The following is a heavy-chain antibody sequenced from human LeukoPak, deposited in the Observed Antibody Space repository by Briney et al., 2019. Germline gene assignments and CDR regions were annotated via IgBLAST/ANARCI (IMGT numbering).Heavy chain of an antibody. Sequence: GGSLRLSCAASGFAFSSYAMSWVRQAPGKGLEWVSAISGSGGSTYYADSVKGRFTISRDNSKNTLCLQMNSLRAEDTAVYYCAKFYYDFWSGYFDYWGQGTLVTVSS. D-gene: IGHD3-3*01. J-gene: IGHJ4*02. CDR1: GFAFSSYA. CDR2: ISGSGGST. V-gene: IGHV3-23*01. CDR3: AKFYYDFWSGYFDY.